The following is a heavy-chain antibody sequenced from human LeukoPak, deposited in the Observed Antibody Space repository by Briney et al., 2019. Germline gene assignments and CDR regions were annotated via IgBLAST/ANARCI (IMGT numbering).Heavy chain of an antibody. CDR2: IYYSGST. J-gene: IGHJ4*02. D-gene: IGHD5-12*01. Sequence: SETLSLTCAVYGGSFSGYYWSWIRQPPGKGLEWIGSIYYSGSTYYNPSLKSRVIISVDTSKNQFSLNLNSVTAADTAVYYCARLTLSGLSGYFDYWGQGTLVTVSS. CDR3: ARLTLSGLSGYFDY. CDR1: GGSFSGYY. V-gene: IGHV4-34*01.